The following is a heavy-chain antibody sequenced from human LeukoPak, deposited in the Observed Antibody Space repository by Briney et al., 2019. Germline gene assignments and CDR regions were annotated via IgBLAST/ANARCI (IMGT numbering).Heavy chain of an antibody. J-gene: IGHJ4*02. CDR1: GFTFSTYS. Sequence: GGSLRLSCADSGFTFSTYSMNWVRQAPGKGLEWVSYISSSSNIFYADSVKGRFTISRDNAKNSLYLQMNSLRDEDTAVYYCARSSNYFDYWGQGTLVTVST. D-gene: IGHD2-2*01. CDR2: ISSSSNI. V-gene: IGHV3-48*02. CDR3: ARSSNYFDY.